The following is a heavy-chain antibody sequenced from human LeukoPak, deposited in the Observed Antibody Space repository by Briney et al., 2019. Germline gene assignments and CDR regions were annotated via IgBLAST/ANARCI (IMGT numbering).Heavy chain of an antibody. CDR2: ITYSGST. Sequence: SETLSLTCTVSGGSVSSGSYYWSWIRQPPGKGLEWIGSITYSGSTYYNPSLESRVTISVDTSKNQFSLRLISVTAVDTAVYYCARQGVGATDCWGQGTLVTVSS. D-gene: IGHD1-26*01. CDR3: ARQGVGATDC. V-gene: IGHV4-39*01. J-gene: IGHJ4*02. CDR1: GGSVSSGSYY.